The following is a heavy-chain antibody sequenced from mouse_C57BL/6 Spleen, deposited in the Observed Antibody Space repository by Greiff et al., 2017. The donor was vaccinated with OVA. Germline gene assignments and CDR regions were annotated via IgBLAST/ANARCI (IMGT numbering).Heavy chain of an antibody. Sequence: VQLKQPGTELVKPGASVKLSCKASGYTFTSYWMHWVKQRPGQGLEWIGNINPSNGGTNYNEKFKSKATLTVDKSSSTAYMQLSSLTSEDSAFYYCARSTGTRYFDYWGQGTTLTVAS. D-gene: IGHD4-1*02. CDR3: ARSTGTRYFDY. J-gene: IGHJ2*01. CDR2: INPSNGGT. V-gene: IGHV1-53*01. CDR1: GYTFTSYW.